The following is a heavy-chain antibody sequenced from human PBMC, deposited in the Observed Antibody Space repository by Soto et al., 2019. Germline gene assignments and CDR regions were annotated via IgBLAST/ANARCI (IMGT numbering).Heavy chain of an antibody. D-gene: IGHD3-3*01. CDR1: GYSFTSYW. CDR2: IYPGDSDT. J-gene: IGHJ4*02. Sequence: PGESLKISCKGSGYSFTSYWIGWVRQMPGKGLEWMGIIYPGDSDTRYSPSFQGQVTISADKSISTAYLQWSSLKASDTAMYYCARTHYDFWSGYYTAPFDYWGQGTLVTVSS. V-gene: IGHV5-51*01. CDR3: ARTHYDFWSGYYTAPFDY.